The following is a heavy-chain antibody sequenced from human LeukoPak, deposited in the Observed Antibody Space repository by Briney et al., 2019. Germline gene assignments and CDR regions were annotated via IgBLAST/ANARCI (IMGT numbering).Heavy chain of an antibody. V-gene: IGHV3-74*01. CDR2: LNPDGSTT. Sequence: GESLRLSCAASGFTFSRYWIHWVRQAPGKGLEWVSRLNPDGSTTSYADSVKGRVTISRDNVKNSLYLQVDSLRAEDTAVYFCARGATTYEYYYYYYMDVWGKGTTVIVSS. D-gene: IGHD2/OR15-2a*01. CDR1: GFTFSRYW. J-gene: IGHJ6*03. CDR3: ARGATTYEYYYYYYMDV.